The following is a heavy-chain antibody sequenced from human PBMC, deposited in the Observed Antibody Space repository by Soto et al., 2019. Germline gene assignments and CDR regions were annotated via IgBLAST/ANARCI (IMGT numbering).Heavy chain of an antibody. CDR1: GSTFSTYS. D-gene: IGHD1-20*01. CDR2: SPPIFGTS. Sequence: QVQLVQSGAEVKKPGSSVKVSCKASGSTFSTYSISWVRQAPGQGLEWMGGSPPIFGTSKYAQNFQGRVTITADESTSTAYMELSSLRSDDTAVYYCARGGRYPKSSYSYGMDVWGQGTTVTVSS. J-gene: IGHJ6*02. CDR3: ARGGRYPKSSYSYGMDV. V-gene: IGHV1-69*01.